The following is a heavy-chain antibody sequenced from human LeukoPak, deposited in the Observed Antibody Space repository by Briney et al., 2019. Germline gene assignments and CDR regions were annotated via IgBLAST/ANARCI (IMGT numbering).Heavy chain of an antibody. CDR3: AMICGGDCYSIPS. Sequence: GGSLRLSCAASGFTFSSYWMSWVRQAPGKGLEWVANIKQDGSEKYYVDSVKGRFTISRDNAKNSLYLQMSSLRAEDTAVYYCAMICGGDCYSIPSWGQGTLVTVSS. CDR2: IKQDGSEK. D-gene: IGHD2-21*02. CDR1: GFTFSSYW. V-gene: IGHV3-7*01. J-gene: IGHJ5*02.